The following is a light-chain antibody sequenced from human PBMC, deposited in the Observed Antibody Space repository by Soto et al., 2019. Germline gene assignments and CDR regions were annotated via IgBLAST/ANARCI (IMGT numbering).Light chain of an antibody. V-gene: IGKV3-11*01. CDR2: DAS. Sequence: DIVLTQSPDTLSLSPGERATLSCRASQSVSSYLDWYQHKPGQPPRLLIYDASNRAAGIPARFSGSGSGTDFTLTISSLEPDDFAFYYCQQSSIWYTFGQGTKLEIK. CDR3: QQSSIWYT. CDR1: QSVSSY. J-gene: IGKJ2*01.